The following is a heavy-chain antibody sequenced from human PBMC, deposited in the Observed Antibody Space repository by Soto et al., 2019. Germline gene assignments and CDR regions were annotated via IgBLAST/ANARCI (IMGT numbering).Heavy chain of an antibody. CDR3: AREAHFYGRSDVFDI. Sequence: VQLVESGGGLVKPGGSLRLSCAASGFTFSIYTITWVRQAPGKGLEWVSSISSSSNYIYYADSLKGRFTISRDNAKNSLYLQMNSLRAEDTAVYYCAREAHFYGRSDVFDIWGQGTMVTVSS. CDR2: ISSSSNYI. D-gene: IGHD3-10*02. CDR1: GFTFSIYT. V-gene: IGHV3-21*01. J-gene: IGHJ3*02.